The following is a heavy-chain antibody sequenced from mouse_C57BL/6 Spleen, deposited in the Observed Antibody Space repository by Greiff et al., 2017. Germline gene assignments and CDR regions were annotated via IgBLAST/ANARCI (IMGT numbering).Heavy chain of an antibody. CDR1: GYTFTSYW. CDR3: ARSCSSYGYYAMDY. Sequence: QVQLQQPGAELVRPGTSVKLSCKASGYTFTSYWMHWVKQRPGQGLEWIGVIDPSDSYTNNNQKLKGKATLTVTTSSSTAYMQLSSLTSEDSAVYYCARSCSSYGYYAMDYWGQGTSVTVSA. D-gene: IGHD1-1*01. V-gene: IGHV1-59*01. J-gene: IGHJ4*01. CDR2: IDPSDSYT.